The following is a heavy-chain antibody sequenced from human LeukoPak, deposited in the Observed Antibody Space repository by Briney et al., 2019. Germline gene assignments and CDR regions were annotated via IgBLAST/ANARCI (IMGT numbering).Heavy chain of an antibody. V-gene: IGHV4-59*08. J-gene: IGHJ6*02. CDR2: ISQNGYT. CDR1: GASIGSYY. Sequence: PSETLSLTCTVSGASIGSYYWSWIRQPPGKGLEWIGYISQNGYTKYTPSLKSRVTISRDTSENRFSLILSSVTAADTAVYYCTRHDVVAVIGHGMAVWGQGTTVTVSS. D-gene: IGHD2-15*01. CDR3: TRHDVVAVIGHGMAV.